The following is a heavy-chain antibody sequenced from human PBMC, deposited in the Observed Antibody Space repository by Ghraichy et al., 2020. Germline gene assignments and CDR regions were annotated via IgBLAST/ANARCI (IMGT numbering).Heavy chain of an antibody. CDR1: GFTFSDYS. CDR3: ARDPLPGIAAAGTIPRYNWFDP. D-gene: IGHD6-13*01. V-gene: IGHV3-48*02. J-gene: IGHJ5*02. CDR2: ITRSSSTI. Sequence: GGSLRLSCAASGFTFSDYSMNWVRQAPGKGLEWVSYITRSSSTIYYTDSVKGRFTISRDNAKNSLYLQMNSLRDEDTAVYYCARDPLPGIAAAGTIPRYNWFDPWGQGTLVTVSS.